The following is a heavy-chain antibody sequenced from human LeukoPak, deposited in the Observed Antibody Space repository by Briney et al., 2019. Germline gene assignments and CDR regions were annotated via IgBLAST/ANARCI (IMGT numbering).Heavy chain of an antibody. CDR1: GYTFTSSF. D-gene: IGHD5-18*01. CDR3: ARGADDTAMVSWFDP. CDR2: INPSGGST. J-gene: IGHJ5*02. Sequence: ASVKVSCKASGYTFTSSFVSWVRQAPGQGLEWMGIINPSGGSTFYAQKFQGRVTMTRDTSTSTVHMELSSLRSEDTAVYYCARGADDTAMVSWFDPWGQGTLVTVSS. V-gene: IGHV1-46*01.